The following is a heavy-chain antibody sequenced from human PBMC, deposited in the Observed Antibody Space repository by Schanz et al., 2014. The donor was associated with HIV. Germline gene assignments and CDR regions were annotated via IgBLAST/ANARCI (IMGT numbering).Heavy chain of an antibody. D-gene: IGHD1-26*01. V-gene: IGHV1-69*01. J-gene: IGHJ4*02. CDR3: ARGRYSGSYYNY. CDR1: GGTFSSYA. CDR2: IIPVFGTT. Sequence: QVQLVQSGAEVKKPGSSVKVSCKASGGTFSSYAFSWVRQAPGQGLEWMGGIIPVFGTTDYAQKFQGTVTITADESTSTAYMELSSLRSEDTAVYYCARGRYSGSYYNYWGQGTLVTVSS.